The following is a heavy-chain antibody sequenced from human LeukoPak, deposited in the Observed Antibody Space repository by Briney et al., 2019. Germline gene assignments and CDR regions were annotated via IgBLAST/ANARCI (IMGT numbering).Heavy chain of an antibody. CDR1: GFTLRSYA. CDR2: ISDSGDKT. V-gene: IGHV3-23*01. Sequence: GGSLRLSCSASGFTLRSYAMGWVRQAPGKGLEWVSAISDSGDKTYYADSVKGRFTISRDNSRNTLYLQMSRLRAEDTALFYCAKMTDSTPYSSGTFDSWGQGTLVTVSS. D-gene: IGHD3-10*01. CDR3: AKMTDSTPYSSGTFDS. J-gene: IGHJ4*02.